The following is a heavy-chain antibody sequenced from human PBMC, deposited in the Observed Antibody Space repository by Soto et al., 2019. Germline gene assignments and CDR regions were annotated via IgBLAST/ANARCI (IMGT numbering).Heavy chain of an antibody. CDR3: VRGGTGAAYYFDF. V-gene: IGHV4-59*01. J-gene: IGHJ4*02. D-gene: IGHD1-1*01. Sequence: SETLSLTCTVSGGSISSYYWSWIRQPPGKGLEWIGYIYYSGSTNYNPSLKSRVTISVDTSKNQFSLKLSSVTAADTAVYYCVRGGTGAAYYFDFPGPG. CDR1: GGSISSYY. CDR2: IYYSGST.